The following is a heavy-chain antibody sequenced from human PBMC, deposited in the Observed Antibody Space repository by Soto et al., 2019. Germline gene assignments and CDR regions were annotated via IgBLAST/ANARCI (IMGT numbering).Heavy chain of an antibody. V-gene: IGHV3-21*01. CDR2: ISSSSSYI. Sequence: GGSLRLSCAASGFTFSSSSMNWVRQAPGKGLEWVSSISSSSSYIYYADSVKGRFTISRDNAKNSLYLQMNSLRAEDTAVYYCARDHPALIPYWGQGTLVTVSS. CDR3: ARDHPALIPY. CDR1: GFTFSSSS. J-gene: IGHJ4*02. D-gene: IGHD3-16*01.